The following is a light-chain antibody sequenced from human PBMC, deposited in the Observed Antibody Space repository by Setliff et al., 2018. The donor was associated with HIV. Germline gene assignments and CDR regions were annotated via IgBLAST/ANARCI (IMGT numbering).Light chain of an antibody. J-gene: IGLJ1*01. V-gene: IGLV2-11*01. Sequence: SALTQPRSVSGSPGQSVTFSCTGSSSDVGAYDYVSWYQQHPGTAPKLIIYDVTKRPSGVPDRFSGSKSGNTASLTISGLRAEDEADYHCCSYAGSYSFIFGSGTKVTVL. CDR1: SSDVGAYDY. CDR3: CSYAGSYSFI. CDR2: DVT.